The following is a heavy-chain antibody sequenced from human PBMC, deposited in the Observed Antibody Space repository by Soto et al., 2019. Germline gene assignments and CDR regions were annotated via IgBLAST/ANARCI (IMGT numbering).Heavy chain of an antibody. CDR2: ISYDGSNK. J-gene: IGHJ4*02. Sequence: GGSLRLSCAASGFTFSSYAMHWVRQAPGKGLEWVAVISYDGSNKYYADSVKGRFTISRDNSKNTLYLQMNSLRAEDTAVYYCARDLGLDSSVFDYWGQGTLVTVSS. CDR1: GFTFSSYA. CDR3: ARDLGLDSSVFDY. D-gene: IGHD6-19*01. V-gene: IGHV3-30-3*01.